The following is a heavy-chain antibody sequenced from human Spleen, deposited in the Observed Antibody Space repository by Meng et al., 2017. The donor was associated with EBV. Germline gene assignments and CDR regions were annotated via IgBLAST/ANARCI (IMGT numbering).Heavy chain of an antibody. CDR1: GDSVSSNSAA. CDR2: TYYRSKWFH. D-gene: IGHD5-12*01. V-gene: IGHV6-1*01. Sequence: HVQLQLSGLGLVRPSQTLSPPCAISGDSVSSNSAAWNWIRQSPSRGLEWLGRTYYRSKWFHDYAISVKSRITINPDTSNNQFSLQLNSMTPEDTAVYYCAFGGGGYGSVGYNYWGQGILVTVSS. J-gene: IGHJ4*02. CDR3: AFGGGGYGSVGYNY.